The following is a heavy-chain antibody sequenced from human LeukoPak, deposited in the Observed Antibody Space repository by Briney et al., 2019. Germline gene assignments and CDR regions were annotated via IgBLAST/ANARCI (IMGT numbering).Heavy chain of an antibody. Sequence: SKTLSLTCTVSGGSISSYYWSWIRQPPGKGLEWIGYVYYIGTTNYNPSLKSRVTISVDTSRNQFSLKLSSVTAADTAVYHCARASYNYFDQWGQGTPVTVSS. D-gene: IGHD3-16*01. CDR2: VYYIGTT. CDR3: ARASYNYFDQ. V-gene: IGHV4-59*01. CDR1: GGSISSYY. J-gene: IGHJ4*02.